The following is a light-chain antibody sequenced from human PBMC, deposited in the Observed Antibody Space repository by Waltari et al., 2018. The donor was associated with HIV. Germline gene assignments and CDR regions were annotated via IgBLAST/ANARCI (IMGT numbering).Light chain of an antibody. Sequence: QPKMTQAPSASKTPGQRITMSCSGTKSNIGNNFLYCYQQIAGAAPRLVMARNDQRPAGVPDRFSGTKSGTSAFLAITGLRLDDEATYFCASWDDNLGHWIFGGGTKLTVL. CDR3: ASWDDNLGHWI. CDR2: RND. J-gene: IGLJ2*01. CDR1: KSNIGNNF. V-gene: IGLV1-47*01.